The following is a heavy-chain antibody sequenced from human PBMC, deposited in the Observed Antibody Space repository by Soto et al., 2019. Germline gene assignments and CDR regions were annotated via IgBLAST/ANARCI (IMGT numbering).Heavy chain of an antibody. CDR2: ISAYNGNT. J-gene: IGHJ6*02. V-gene: IGHV1-18*01. CDR1: GYTFTSYV. CDR3: ARVVLWFGELNGMDV. Sequence: GASVKVSCKASGYTFTSYVISWVRQAPVQGLEWMGWISAYNGNTNYAQKLQGRVTMTTDTSTSTAYMELRSLRSDGTAVYYCARVVLWFGELNGMDVWGQGTTDTVSS. D-gene: IGHD3-10*01.